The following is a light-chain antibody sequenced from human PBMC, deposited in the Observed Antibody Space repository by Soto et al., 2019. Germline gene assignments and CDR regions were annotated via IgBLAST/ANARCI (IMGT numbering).Light chain of an antibody. CDR1: QNVRNI. CDR3: QQLNSYPST. Sequence: DIQLTQSPSTLSAAVGDSVTITCRASQNVRNILAWYQQKPGKAPKPLIYAASTLQSGVPSRFSGSGSGTDFTLTISSLQPEDFATYYCQQLNSYPSTFGQGTRLEIK. CDR2: AAS. V-gene: IGKV1-9*01. J-gene: IGKJ5*01.